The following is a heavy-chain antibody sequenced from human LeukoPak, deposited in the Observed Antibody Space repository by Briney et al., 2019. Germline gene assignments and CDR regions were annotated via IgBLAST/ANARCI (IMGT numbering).Heavy chain of an antibody. J-gene: IGHJ4*02. D-gene: IGHD3/OR15-3a*01. V-gene: IGHV4-34*01. CDR3: AKARTGSNAMADH. CDR1: GGSFSGYY. Sequence: SETLSLTCAVYGGSFSGYYWSWIRQPPGKGLEWIGEINHSGSTNYNPSLKSRVTISVDTSKNQFSLKLSSVTAADTAVYYCAKARTGSNAMADHWGQGTLVVVSS. CDR2: INHSGST.